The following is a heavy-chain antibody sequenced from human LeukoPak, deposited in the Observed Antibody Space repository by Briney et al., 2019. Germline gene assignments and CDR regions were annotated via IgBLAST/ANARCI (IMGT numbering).Heavy chain of an antibody. CDR3: TRGNFNYDILTGYYPPFDY. V-gene: IGHV3-49*03. Sequence: GGSLRLSCTASGFTFGDYAMSWFRQAPGKGLEWVGFIRSKAYGGTTEYAASVKGRFTISRDDSKSIAYLQMNSLKTEDTAVYYCTRGNFNYDILTGYYPPFDYWGQGTLVTVSS. J-gene: IGHJ4*02. CDR2: IRSKAYGGTT. CDR1: GFTFGDYA. D-gene: IGHD3-9*01.